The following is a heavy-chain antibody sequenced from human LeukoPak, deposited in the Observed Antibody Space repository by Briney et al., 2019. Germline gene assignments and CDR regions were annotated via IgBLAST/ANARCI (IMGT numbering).Heavy chain of an antibody. CDR1: GGTFSSYA. Sequence: GASVKVFCKASGGTFSSYAISWVRQAPGQGLEWMGGIIPIFGTASYAQKFQGRVTITADESTSTAYMELSSLRSEDTAVYYCATLRYFDWLSDMEPDYYYYYGMDVWGQGTTVTVSS. V-gene: IGHV1-69*13. CDR3: ATLRYFDWLSDMEPDYYYYYGMDV. CDR2: IIPIFGTA. J-gene: IGHJ6*02. D-gene: IGHD3-9*01.